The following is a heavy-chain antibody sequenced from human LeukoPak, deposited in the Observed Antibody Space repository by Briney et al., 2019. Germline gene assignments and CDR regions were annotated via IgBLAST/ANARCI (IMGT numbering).Heavy chain of an antibody. Sequence: GSLRLSCAASGFSFNIYAMSWIRQPPGKGLEWIGEINHSGSTNYNPSLKSRVTILVDTSKNQFSLKLSSVTAADTAVYYCASLKLRYCSGGSCHSPGRFDAWGQGIPVIVSS. CDR2: INHSGST. CDR3: ASLKLRYCSGGSCHSPGRFDA. V-gene: IGHV4-34*01. D-gene: IGHD2-15*01. CDR1: GFSFNIYA. J-gene: IGHJ5*02.